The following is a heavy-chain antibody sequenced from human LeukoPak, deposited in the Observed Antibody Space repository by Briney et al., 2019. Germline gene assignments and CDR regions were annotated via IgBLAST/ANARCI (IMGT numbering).Heavy chain of an antibody. Sequence: PGGSLRLSCAASGFTFSSYVMYWVRQAPGKGLEWVAVISYDGSNKYFADSVKGRFTISRDNSKNTLYLQMNSLRAEDTAVYYCALPLVAATYYYYGMDVWGQGTTVTVSS. J-gene: IGHJ6*02. CDR1: GFTFSSYV. V-gene: IGHV3-30-3*01. CDR3: ALPLVAATYYYYGMDV. D-gene: IGHD2-15*01. CDR2: ISYDGSNK.